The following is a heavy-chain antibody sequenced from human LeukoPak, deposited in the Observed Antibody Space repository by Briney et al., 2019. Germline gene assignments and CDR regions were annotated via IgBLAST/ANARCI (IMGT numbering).Heavy chain of an antibody. CDR1: GYSLSELS. V-gene: IGHV1-24*01. D-gene: IGHD1-26*01. Sequence: ASVKVSCKVSGYSLSELSTHWVRQAPGQGLEWMGGFDPGDDETIYAQKFQGRVTMTEDTSADTAYLELSSLRSEDTAVYFCATEKDLLLDSWGQGTPVTVSS. CDR2: FDPGDDET. CDR3: ATEKDLLLDS. J-gene: IGHJ5*01.